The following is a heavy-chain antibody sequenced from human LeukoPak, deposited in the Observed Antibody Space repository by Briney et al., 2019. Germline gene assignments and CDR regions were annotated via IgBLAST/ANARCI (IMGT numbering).Heavy chain of an antibody. CDR1: GFTFDDYA. V-gene: IGHV3-9*01. CDR2: ISWNSGSI. D-gene: IGHD4-17*01. J-gene: IGHJ4*02. CDR3: AKGIVPYGDYEGPLDY. Sequence: GRSLRLSCAASGFTFDDYAMHWVRQAPGKGLEWVSGISWNSGSIGYADSVKGRFTISRDNAKNSLYLQMNSLRAEDTALYYCAKGIVPYGDYEGPLDYWGQGTLVTVSS.